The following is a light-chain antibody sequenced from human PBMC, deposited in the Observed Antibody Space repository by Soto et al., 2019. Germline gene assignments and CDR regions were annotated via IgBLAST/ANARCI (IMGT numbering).Light chain of an antibody. CDR3: AAWDDSLSGVV. V-gene: IGLV1-47*01. J-gene: IGLJ3*02. Sequence: QSVLTQPPSASGTPGQRVTISCSGSSSNIGNNFVHWYQQLPGTAPKLLIYRNDQRPSGVPDRFSGSKSGTSASLAISGLRSEDEADYYCAAWDDSLSGVVFGGGTQLTVL. CDR1: SSNIGNNF. CDR2: RND.